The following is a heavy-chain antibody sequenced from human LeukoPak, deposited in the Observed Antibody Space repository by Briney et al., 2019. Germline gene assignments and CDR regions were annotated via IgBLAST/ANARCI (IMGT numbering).Heavy chain of an antibody. V-gene: IGHV4-4*02. CDR3: ASCLFDYYYFDQ. J-gene: IGHJ4*02. CDR2: IYHSGTT. D-gene: IGHD3-10*01. CDR1: GDSITSHNW. Sequence: SETLSLTCAVSGDSITSHNWWSWVRQSPGKGLEWIGEIYHSGTTNYSPSLKSRVTISVDKSKNLLSLRLTSVTAADTAVYFCASCLFDYYYFDQWGQGTLVTVSS.